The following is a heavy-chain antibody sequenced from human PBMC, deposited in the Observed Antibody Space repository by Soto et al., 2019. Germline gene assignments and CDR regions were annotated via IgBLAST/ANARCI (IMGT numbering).Heavy chain of an antibody. V-gene: IGHV1-46*01. J-gene: IGHJ4*02. CDR1: GYTFINYY. D-gene: IGHD4-17*01. CDR3: TIIGGSDYGDFDH. CDR2: INPNGGRT. Sequence: QVQLVQSGAEMKKPGASVRVSCKASGYTFINYYVHWVRQAPGQGLQWMGIINPNGGRTVLAQIFQGRLTMTRDTSTSTVFMELSSLRSDDTAVYYCTIIGGSDYGDFDHWGRGTLVTVSS.